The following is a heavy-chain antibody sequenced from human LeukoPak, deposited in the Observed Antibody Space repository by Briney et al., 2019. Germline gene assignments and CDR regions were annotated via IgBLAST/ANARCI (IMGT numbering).Heavy chain of an antibody. Sequence: GGSLRLSCAASGFTFSSYSMNWVRQAPGKGLEWVSSISSSSSYIYYADSVKGRFTISRDNAKNSLYLQMNSLRAEDTAVYYCARDRWQQLVRGGYYYMDVWGKGTTVTFSS. V-gene: IGHV3-21*01. CDR2: ISSSSSYI. J-gene: IGHJ6*03. CDR3: ARDRWQQLVRGGYYYMDV. CDR1: GFTFSSYS. D-gene: IGHD6-13*01.